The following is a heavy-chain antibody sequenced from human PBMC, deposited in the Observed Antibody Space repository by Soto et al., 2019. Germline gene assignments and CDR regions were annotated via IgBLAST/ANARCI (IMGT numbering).Heavy chain of an antibody. V-gene: IGHV3-11*05. D-gene: IGHD3-10*01. CDR2: ISGSSSHT. CDR1: GFTFSDYY. CDR3: ARRFGDRNGMDV. Sequence: QVKLVESGGGLVKPGGSLRLSCVASGFTFSDYYMSWIRQAPGKGLEWVSYISGSSSHTNYADSVRGRFTISRDNVKNSLYLQMNSLRGEDTAVYYCARRFGDRNGMDVWGQGTTVTVSS. J-gene: IGHJ6*02.